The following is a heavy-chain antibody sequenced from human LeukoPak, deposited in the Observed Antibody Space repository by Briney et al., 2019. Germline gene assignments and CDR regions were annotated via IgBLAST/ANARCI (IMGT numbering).Heavy chain of an antibody. CDR1: GFTFGDYA. CDR2: IRSKAYGGTT. Sequence: QTGGSLRLSCTASGFTFGDYAMSWFRQAPGKGLEWVGFIRSKAYGGTTEYAASVKGRFTISRDDSKSIAYLQMNSLKTEDTAVYYCTTEGQQMESSGFDFWGRGTPVTVSS. J-gene: IGHJ4*02. V-gene: IGHV3-49*03. CDR3: TTEGQQMESSGFDF. D-gene: IGHD6-13*01.